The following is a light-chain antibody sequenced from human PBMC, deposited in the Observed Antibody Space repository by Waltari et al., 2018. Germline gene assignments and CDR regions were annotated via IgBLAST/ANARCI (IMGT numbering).Light chain of an antibody. CDR3: ALYMGSGIWV. Sequence: QTVVTQEPSLSVSPGGTVTLTCALSSGSLSTTSYATWYQQTPGQAPRTLVYKANARSSGGPDRFSASILGNTAALTITGAQADDESDYYCALYMGSGIWVFGGGTRLTVL. V-gene: IGLV8-61*01. J-gene: IGLJ3*02. CDR2: KAN. CDR1: SGSLSTTSY.